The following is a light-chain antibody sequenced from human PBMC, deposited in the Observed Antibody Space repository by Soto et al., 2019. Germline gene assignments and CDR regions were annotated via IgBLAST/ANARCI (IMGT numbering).Light chain of an antibody. CDR1: QSISNY. V-gene: IGKV1-39*01. J-gene: IGKJ1*01. CDR3: QQSYSTPGT. Sequence: DIQMTQSPSSLSASVGDRVTITCRASQSISNYLNWYQQKPGKAPKLLIYAASSLQSGVSSRFSGSGSGTDFTLTISSLQPEDFASYYCQQSYSTPGTFGQGTKVEIK. CDR2: AAS.